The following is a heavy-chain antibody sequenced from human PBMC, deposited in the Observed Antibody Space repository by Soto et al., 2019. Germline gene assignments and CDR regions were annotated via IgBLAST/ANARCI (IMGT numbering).Heavy chain of an antibody. D-gene: IGHD2-15*01. CDR3: ARVPSSSGRAHFDY. J-gene: IGHJ4*02. CDR1: GFTFSSYA. Sequence: QAQLVESGGGVVQPGRSVRLSCAASGFTFSSYAMHWVRQAPGKGLEWVAVISYDGSNKYYADSVKGRFTISRDNSKNTLYLQMNSLRAEDTAVYYCARVPSSSGRAHFDYWGQGTLVTVSS. V-gene: IGHV3-30-3*01. CDR2: ISYDGSNK.